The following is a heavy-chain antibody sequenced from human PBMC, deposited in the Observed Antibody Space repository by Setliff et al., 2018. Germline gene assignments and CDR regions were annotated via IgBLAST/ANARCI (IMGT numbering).Heavy chain of an antibody. CDR3: ARSGGGYEFWSGYFVAHYYYYYYMDV. D-gene: IGHD3-3*01. Sequence: ASVKVSCKASGYTFTSYDINWVRQATGQGLEWMGWMNPNSGNTGYAQKFQGRVTITRNTSIRTADMELSSLRSEDTAVYYCARSGGGYEFWSGYFVAHYYYYYYMDVWGKGTTVTVSS. CDR1: GYTFTSYD. V-gene: IGHV1-8*03. CDR2: MNPNSGNT. J-gene: IGHJ6*03.